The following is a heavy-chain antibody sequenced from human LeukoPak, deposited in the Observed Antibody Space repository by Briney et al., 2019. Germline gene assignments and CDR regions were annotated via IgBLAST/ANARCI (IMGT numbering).Heavy chain of an antibody. J-gene: IGHJ4*02. Sequence: GGTLRLSCAASGFTFTSYGMSWVRQAPGKGLEWVSSISSSSSYIYYADSVKGRFTISRDNAKNSLYLQMNSLRAEDTAVYYCAGRDGGTFDYWGQGTLVTVSS. V-gene: IGHV3-21*01. CDR3: AGRDGGTFDY. D-gene: IGHD3-16*01. CDR1: GFTFTSYG. CDR2: ISSSSSYI.